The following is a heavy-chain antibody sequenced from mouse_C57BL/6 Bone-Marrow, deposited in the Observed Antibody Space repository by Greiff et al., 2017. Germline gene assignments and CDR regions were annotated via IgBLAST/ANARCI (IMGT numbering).Heavy chain of an antibody. V-gene: IGHV1-59*01. CDR3: ARSGAHYYGSPWRV. D-gene: IGHD1-1*01. CDR2: IDPSDSYT. Sequence: VKLKQPGAELVRPGTSVKLSCKASGYTFTSYWMHWVKQRPGQGLEWIGVIDPSDSYTNYNQKFKGKATLTVDTSSSTAYMQLSSLTSEDSAVYYCARSGAHYYGSPWRVWGTGTTVTVAS. CDR1: GYTFTSYW. J-gene: IGHJ1*03.